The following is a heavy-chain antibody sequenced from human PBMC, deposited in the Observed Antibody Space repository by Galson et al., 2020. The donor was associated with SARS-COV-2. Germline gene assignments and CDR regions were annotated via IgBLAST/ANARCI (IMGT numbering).Heavy chain of an antibody. CDR2: IYPGDSDT. J-gene: IGHJ1*01. Sequence: GESLKISCKGSGYNFATYWIGWVRQMPGKGLEWMGIIYPGDSDTRYSPSYEGQVTISADKSINTAYLQWSSLKASDTAMYYCVRRAMESREYLQHWGQGTPVTVSS. D-gene: IGHD5-18*01. CDR1: GYNFATYW. V-gene: IGHV5-51*01. CDR3: VRRAMESREYLQH.